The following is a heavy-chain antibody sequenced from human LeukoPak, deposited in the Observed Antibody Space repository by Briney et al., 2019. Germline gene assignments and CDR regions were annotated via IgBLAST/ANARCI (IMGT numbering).Heavy chain of an antibody. CDR3: ARDFDAGIVVAGFDY. J-gene: IGHJ4*02. Sequence: GGSLRLSCAASGFTFSNAWMSWVRQAPGKGLEWVANIKKDGSEKHYVDSVKGRFTISRDNAKNTLYLQMSSLRAEDTAVYYCARDFDAGIVVAGFDYWGQGTLVTVSS. V-gene: IGHV3-7*01. CDR2: IKKDGSEK. D-gene: IGHD6-19*01. CDR1: GFTFSNAW.